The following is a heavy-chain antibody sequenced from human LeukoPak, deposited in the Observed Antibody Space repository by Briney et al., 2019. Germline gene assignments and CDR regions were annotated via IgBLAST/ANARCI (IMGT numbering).Heavy chain of an antibody. CDR1: GYTFTRYY. CDR2: ISAYNGNT. CDR3: ARDPLRSTWSTYYNALDV. Sequence: ASVKVSCKASGYTFTRYYMHWVRQAPGQGLEWMGWISAYNGNTDYAQKFQGRVTMTTDTSTSTAYMELRSLTSDDTAVYYCARDPLRSTWSTYYNALDVWGQGTTVTVSS. D-gene: IGHD6-13*01. J-gene: IGHJ6*02. V-gene: IGHV1-18*04.